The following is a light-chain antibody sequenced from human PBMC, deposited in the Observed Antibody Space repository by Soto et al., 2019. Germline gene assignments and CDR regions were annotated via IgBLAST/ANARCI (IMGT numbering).Light chain of an antibody. CDR2: DAS. CDR3: QQYGSSPWT. CDR1: QTVRNNY. J-gene: IGKJ1*01. Sequence: EFVLTHSPGTLSLSPCERATLSCSASQTVRNNYLAWYQQKPGQAPRLLIYDASSRATGIPDRFSGSGFGTDFTLTISRLEPEDFAVYYCQQYGSSPWTFGQGTKVDIK. V-gene: IGKV3-20*01.